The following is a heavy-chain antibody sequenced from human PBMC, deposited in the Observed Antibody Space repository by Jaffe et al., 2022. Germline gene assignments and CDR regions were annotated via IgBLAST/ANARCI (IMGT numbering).Heavy chain of an antibody. V-gene: IGHV3-30*02. CDR2: IRYDGSNK. D-gene: IGHD3-3*01. CDR3: ANHRRGKRFLEWLFAN. CDR1: GFTFSSYG. Sequence: QVQLVESGGGVVQPGGSLRLSCAASGFTFSSYGMHWVRQAPGKGLEWVAFIRYDGSNKYYADSVKGRFTISRDNSKNTLYLQMNSLRAEDTAVYYCANHRRGKRFLEWLFANWGQGTLVTVSS. J-gene: IGHJ4*02.